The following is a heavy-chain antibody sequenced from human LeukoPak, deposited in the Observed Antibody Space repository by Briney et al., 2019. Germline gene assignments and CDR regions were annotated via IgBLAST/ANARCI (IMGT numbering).Heavy chain of an antibody. Sequence: GGSLRLSCAASVFTFSSYAMRWVRQAPGKGLEWVSSITGSGDDTFYADSVKGRFTISRDNSKNTLYLQMNSLRAEDTAVYYCAKGESRPKYYFDYWGQGTLVTVSS. J-gene: IGHJ4*02. CDR2: ITGSGDDT. V-gene: IGHV3-23*01. CDR3: AKGESRPKYYFDY. D-gene: IGHD3-10*01. CDR1: VFTFSSYA.